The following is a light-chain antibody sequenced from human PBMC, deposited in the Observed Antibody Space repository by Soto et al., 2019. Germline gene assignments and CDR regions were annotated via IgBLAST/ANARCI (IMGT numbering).Light chain of an antibody. CDR3: QQYGTSPFT. CDR2: GAS. J-gene: IGKJ3*01. CDR1: QSVSSSY. Sequence: EIVLTQSPGTLSLSPGERATLSCRASQSVSSSYLAWYQQKPGQAPRLLIYGASSRATGIPDRFSGSGSGTDFTLTISRLEPKDFAVYYCQQYGTSPFTFGPGTKVDI. V-gene: IGKV3-20*01.